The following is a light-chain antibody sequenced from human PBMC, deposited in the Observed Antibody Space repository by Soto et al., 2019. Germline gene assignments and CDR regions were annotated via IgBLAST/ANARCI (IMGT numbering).Light chain of an antibody. V-gene: IGKV3-20*01. CDR3: QLCTSSTGVT. Sequence: ELILTQSPGTLSLSPGERATLSCRAGQSVDSKYLVWYQQKPGQAPRLLIYGASNRATGIPDRFSGSGSGTDFTLTISRLEREDFAVYYCQLCTSSTGVTFCPGTKVDIK. CDR2: GAS. CDR1: QSVDSKY. J-gene: IGKJ3*01.